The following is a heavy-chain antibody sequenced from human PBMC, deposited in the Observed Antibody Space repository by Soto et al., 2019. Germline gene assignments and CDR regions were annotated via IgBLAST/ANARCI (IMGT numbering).Heavy chain of an antibody. D-gene: IGHD3-3*01. J-gene: IGHJ4*02. Sequence: GESLKISFKGSGYSFTIYWIAWVRQMPGKGLEWMGMIYPGDSDTRYSPSFQGQVTISADKSISSAYLQWSSLRASDTAMYYCARGGVSTRTFDYWAQGTPVPLSS. V-gene: IGHV5-51*01. CDR1: GYSFTIYW. CDR3: ARGGVSTRTFDY. CDR2: IYPGDSDT.